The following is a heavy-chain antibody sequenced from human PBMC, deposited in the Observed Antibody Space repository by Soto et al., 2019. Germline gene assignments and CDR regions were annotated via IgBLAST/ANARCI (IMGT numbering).Heavy chain of an antibody. CDR3: TTLTMVVVHDDY. V-gene: IGHV3-15*07. D-gene: IGHD3-22*01. CDR1: GFTFSNAW. Sequence: PGGSLRLSCAASGFTFSNAWMNWVRQAPGKGLEWVGRIKSKTDGGATDYAAPVKGRFTISRDDSKNTLYLQMNSLKTEDTAVYYCTTLTMVVVHDDYWGAGTLVTVSS. J-gene: IGHJ4*02. CDR2: IKSKTDGGAT.